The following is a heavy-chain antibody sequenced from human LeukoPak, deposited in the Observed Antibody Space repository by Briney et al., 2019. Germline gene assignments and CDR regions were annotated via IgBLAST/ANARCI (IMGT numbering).Heavy chain of an antibody. CDR2: ISSSGSTI. D-gene: IGHD3-22*01. CDR3: ARGGHYYDSSGYYEDDY. Sequence: PGGSLRLSCAASGFTFSSYEMNWVRQAPGKGLEWVSYISSSGSTIYYADSVKGRFTISRDNAKNSLYLQMNSLRAEDTAVYYCARGGHYYDSSGYYEDDYWGQGTLVTVSS. CDR1: GFTFSSYE. V-gene: IGHV3-48*03. J-gene: IGHJ4*02.